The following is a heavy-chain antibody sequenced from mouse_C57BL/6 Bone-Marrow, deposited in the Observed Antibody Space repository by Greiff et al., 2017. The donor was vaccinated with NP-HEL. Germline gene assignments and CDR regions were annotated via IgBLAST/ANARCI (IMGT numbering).Heavy chain of an antibody. CDR3: AITTVLEDYFDY. CDR2: IDPSDSYT. D-gene: IGHD1-1*01. Sequence: VQLQQPGAELVMPGASVKLSCKASGYTFTSYWMHWVKQRPGQGLEWIGEIDPSDSYTNYNQKFKGKSTLTVDKSSSTAYMQLSSLTSEDSAVYYCAITTVLEDYFDYWGQGTTLTVSS. V-gene: IGHV1-69*01. CDR1: GYTFTSYW. J-gene: IGHJ2*01.